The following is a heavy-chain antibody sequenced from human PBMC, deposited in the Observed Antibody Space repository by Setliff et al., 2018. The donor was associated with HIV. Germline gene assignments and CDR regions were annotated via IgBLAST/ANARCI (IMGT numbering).Heavy chain of an antibody. CDR2: ISAYNGNT. V-gene: IGHV1-18*01. D-gene: IGHD3-10*01. J-gene: IGHJ4*02. Sequence: AASVKVSCKASGYTFTSYGISWVRQAPGQGLEWMGWISAYNGNTNYAQKLQGRVTMTTDTSTSTAYMELRSLRSDDTAVYYCARDPHYYYYGSGSVVFDYWGQGTLVTVSS. CDR3: ARDPHYYYYGSGSVVFDY. CDR1: GYTFTSYG.